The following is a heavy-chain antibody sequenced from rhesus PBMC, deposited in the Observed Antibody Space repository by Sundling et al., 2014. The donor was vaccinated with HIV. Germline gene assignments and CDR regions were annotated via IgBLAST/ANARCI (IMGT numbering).Heavy chain of an antibody. CDR1: GGSISGFS. Sequence: QLQLQESGPGLVKPSETLSLTCAVSGGSISGFSWSWIRLPPGKGLEWIGHIGGSSGRTYYNPSLKSRVTISTDTSKNQFSLKVSSVTAADTAVYYCAILGGPKFDSWGQGVLVTVSS. CDR3: AILGGPKFDS. V-gene: IGHV4-165*01. J-gene: IGHJ4*01. D-gene: IGHD3-34*01. CDR2: IGGSSGRT.